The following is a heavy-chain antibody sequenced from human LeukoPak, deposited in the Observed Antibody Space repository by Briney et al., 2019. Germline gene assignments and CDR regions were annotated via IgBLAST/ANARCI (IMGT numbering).Heavy chain of an antibody. D-gene: IGHD3-10*01. Sequence: GASVKVSCKASGYTFTDYYMHWVRQVPGQGLEWMGWINPNSGGTKYAQKSQGRVTMTRDTSISTAYMEVSSLRSDDTAVYYCARDIGELRLDYWGQGTLVTVSS. CDR3: ARDIGELRLDY. CDR2: INPNSGGT. CDR1: GYTFTDYY. V-gene: IGHV1-2*02. J-gene: IGHJ4*02.